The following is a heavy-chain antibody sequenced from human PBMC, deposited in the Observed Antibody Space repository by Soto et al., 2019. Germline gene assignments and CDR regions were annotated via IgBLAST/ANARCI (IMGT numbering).Heavy chain of an antibody. CDR2: IYYSGST. Sequence: SETLSLTCTVSGGSISSYYWSWIRQPPGKGLEWIGYIYYSGSTNYNPSLKSRVTISVDTSKNQFSLKLSSVTAADTAVYYCARLIDYGDYVHMDVWGKGTTVTVSS. CDR1: GGSISSYY. J-gene: IGHJ6*03. D-gene: IGHD4-17*01. CDR3: ARLIDYGDYVHMDV. V-gene: IGHV4-59*08.